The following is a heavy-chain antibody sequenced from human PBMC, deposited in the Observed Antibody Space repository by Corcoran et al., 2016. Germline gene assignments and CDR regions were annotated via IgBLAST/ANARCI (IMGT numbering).Heavy chain of an antibody. CDR1: GFTFSSYG. D-gene: IGHD4-17*01. V-gene: IGHV3-30*03. CDR2: ISYDGSNK. CDR3: ASGEDYGGNRGAFDI. J-gene: IGHJ3*02. Sequence: QVQLVESGGGVVQPGRSLRLSCAASGFTFSSYGMHWVRQAPGKGLEWVAVISYDGSNKYYADSVKGRFTISRDNSKNTLYLQMNSLRAEGTAVYYCASGEDYGGNRGAFDIWGQGTMVTVSS.